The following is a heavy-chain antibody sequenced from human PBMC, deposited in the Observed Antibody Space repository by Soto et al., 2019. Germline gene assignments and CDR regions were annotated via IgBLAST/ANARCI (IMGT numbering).Heavy chain of an antibody. V-gene: IGHV1-46*01. D-gene: IGHD2-2*01. CDR2: INPSGGST. Sequence: ASVKVSCKASGYTFTSYDMHWVRQAPGQGLEWMGIINPSGGSTSYAQKFQGRVTMTRDTSTSTVYMELSSLRSEDTAVYYCASERSTGWFDPWGQGTLVTVSS. CDR1: GYTFTSYD. CDR3: ASERSTGWFDP. J-gene: IGHJ5*02.